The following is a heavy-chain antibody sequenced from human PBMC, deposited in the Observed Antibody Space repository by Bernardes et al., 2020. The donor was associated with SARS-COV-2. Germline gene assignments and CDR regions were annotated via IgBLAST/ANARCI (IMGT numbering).Heavy chain of an antibody. Sequence: SETLSLTCGVSGYSISSGYYWGWIRQPPGKGLEWIGSIYHSGSTYGNPSLRSRVTLSVDTSQNQFSLKLSSVTAADTAVYYCARENAYCTGGTCAGREHPFDSWCQGTLVTVAS. V-gene: IGHV4-38-2*02. J-gene: IGHJ4*02. D-gene: IGHD2-15*01. CDR1: GYSISSGYY. CDR2: IYHSGST. CDR3: ARENAYCTGGTCAGREHPFDS.